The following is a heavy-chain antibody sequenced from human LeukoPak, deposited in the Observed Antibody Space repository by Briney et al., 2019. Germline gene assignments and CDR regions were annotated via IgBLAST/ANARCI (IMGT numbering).Heavy chain of an antibody. CDR1: GFTFSTYW. J-gene: IGHJ4*02. Sequence: GGSLRLSCAASGFTFSTYWMHWVRQAPGKGLVWVSRINTDGSSTDYADSVKGRFTISSDNAKNTLYLQMNSLRAEDTAVYYCASRACSSTSCYYYWGQGTLVTVSS. CDR3: ASRACSSTSCYYY. V-gene: IGHV3-74*01. CDR2: INTDGSST. D-gene: IGHD2-2*01.